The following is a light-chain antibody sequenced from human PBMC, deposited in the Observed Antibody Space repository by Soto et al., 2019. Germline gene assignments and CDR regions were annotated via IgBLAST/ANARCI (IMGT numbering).Light chain of an antibody. CDR1: QSVGSY. CDR3: QQRSNWPRT. CDR2: DTY. V-gene: IGKV3-11*01. Sequence: EIVLTQSPATLSLSPGERATLSCRASQSVGSYLGWYQQKPGQSPSLLIFDTYNRATGIPARFSGSGSGTDFTLTISSLEPEDFAVYYCQQRSNWPRTFGQGTKVEIK. J-gene: IGKJ1*01.